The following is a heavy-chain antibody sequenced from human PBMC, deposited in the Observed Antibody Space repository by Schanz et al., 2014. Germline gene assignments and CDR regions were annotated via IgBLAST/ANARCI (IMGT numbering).Heavy chain of an antibody. CDR1: GFTFRGYA. Sequence: EVQLLESGGGLVQPGGSLRLSCAASGFTFRGYAMSWVRQAPGRGLEWVSSISSGGGSTYYADSVKGRFTISRDNAKNSLDLEMNSLRAEDTALYYCARDRRNADLDYWGQGTLVTVSS. J-gene: IGHJ4*02. CDR3: ARDRRNADLDY. CDR2: ISSGGGST. D-gene: IGHD1-1*01. V-gene: IGHV3-23*01.